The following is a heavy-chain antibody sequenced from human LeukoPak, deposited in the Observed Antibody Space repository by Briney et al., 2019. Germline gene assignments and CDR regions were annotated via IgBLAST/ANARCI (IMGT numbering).Heavy chain of an antibody. J-gene: IGHJ6*03. CDR2: ISAYNGIT. D-gene: IGHD3-10*02. CDR1: GYTFTSYG. CDR3: ARDLVRGVFYYYYYMDV. Sequence: GASVKVSCKASGYTFTSYGISWVRQAPGQGLEWMGWISAYNGITNYAQKLQGRVTMTTDTSTSTAYMELRSLRSDDTAVYYCARDLVRGVFYYYYYMDVWGKGTTVTVSS. V-gene: IGHV1-18*01.